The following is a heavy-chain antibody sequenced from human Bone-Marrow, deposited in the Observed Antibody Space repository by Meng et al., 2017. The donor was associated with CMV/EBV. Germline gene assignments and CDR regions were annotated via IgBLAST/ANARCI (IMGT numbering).Heavy chain of an antibody. CDR2: INPNSGGT. Sequence: ASVKVSCKASGYRFTGYYMHWVRQAPGQGLEWMGWINPNSGGTNYAQKFQGRVTMTRDTSISTAHMELSRLRSDDTAVYYCARRRYDYGDSRWFDPWGQGTRVTVSS. CDR1: GYRFTGYY. CDR3: ARRRYDYGDSRWFDP. D-gene: IGHD4-17*01. J-gene: IGHJ5*02. V-gene: IGHV1-2*02.